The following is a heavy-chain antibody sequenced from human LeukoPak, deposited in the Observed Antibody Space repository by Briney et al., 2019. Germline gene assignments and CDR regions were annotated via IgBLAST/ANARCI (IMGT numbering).Heavy chain of an antibody. CDR2: IIPIFGTA. V-gene: IGHV1-69*13. Sequence: SVKVSCKASGGTFSSYAISWVRQAPGQGLEWMGGIIPIFGTANYAQKFQGRVTITADESTSTAYMELSSLRSDDTAVYYCARDGKRAQLVWSFDYWGQGTLVTVSS. CDR1: GGTFSSYA. CDR3: ARDGKRAQLVWSFDY. J-gene: IGHJ4*02. D-gene: IGHD6-6*01.